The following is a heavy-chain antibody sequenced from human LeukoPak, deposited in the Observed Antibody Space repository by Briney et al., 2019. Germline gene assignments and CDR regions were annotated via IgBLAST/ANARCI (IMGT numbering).Heavy chain of an antibody. J-gene: IGHJ4*02. CDR1: GYTFTGYY. CDR3: AGGRCSSSWYVLDY. V-gene: IGHV1-2*04. CDR2: INPNRGGT. D-gene: IGHD6-13*01. Sequence: GASVKVSCKASGYTFTGYYMHWVRQAPGQGLEWIGWINPNRGGTNYAQKFQGWVTMTRDTSTSTAYMELSRLRSDDTAVYYCAGGRCSSSWYVLDYWGQGTLVTVSS.